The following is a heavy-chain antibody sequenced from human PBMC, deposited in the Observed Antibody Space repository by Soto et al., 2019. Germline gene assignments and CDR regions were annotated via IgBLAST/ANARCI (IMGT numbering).Heavy chain of an antibody. CDR2: IYYSGST. J-gene: IGHJ6*02. D-gene: IGHD2-21*02. CDR1: GGSISSGGYY. CDR3: ARGLRSGVVTDDRSYGMDV. Sequence: QVQLQESGPGLVKPSQTLSLTCTVSGGSISSGGYYWSWIRQHPGKGLEWIGYIYYSGSTYYNPSLKRRVTISVDTSKNQFSLKLSSVTATDTAVYYCARGLRSGVVTDDRSYGMDVWGQGTTVTVSS. V-gene: IGHV4-31*03.